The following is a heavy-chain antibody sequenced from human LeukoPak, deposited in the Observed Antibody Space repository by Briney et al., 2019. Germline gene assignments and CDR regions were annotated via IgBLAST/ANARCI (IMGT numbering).Heavy chain of an antibody. J-gene: IGHJ4*02. V-gene: IGHV6-1*01. CDR2: TYSRSKCFN. Sequence: SQTLSLTSAISGDSVSSKSASWNWIRQPPSGGLGWLGSTYSRSKCFNDYALSVKSRITVNPDTSKNQFSLHLTSVTPDDTAVYYCARGTGSLDYWGQGTLVTVSS. CDR1: GDSVSSKSAS. D-gene: IGHD1-26*01. CDR3: ARGTGSLDY.